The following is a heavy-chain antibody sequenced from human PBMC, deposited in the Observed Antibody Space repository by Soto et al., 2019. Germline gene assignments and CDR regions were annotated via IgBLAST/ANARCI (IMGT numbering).Heavy chain of an antibody. CDR2: ISGSGGST. Sequence: SGGSLRLSCAASGFTFSSYAMNWVRQAPGKGLEWVSGISGSGGSTHYADSVKGRFTISRDSSKDTLYLQMNSLRAEDTAVYYCAKDSSSWYTNWFDPWGQGTLVTVS. V-gene: IGHV3-23*01. D-gene: IGHD6-13*01. CDR1: GFTFSSYA. CDR3: AKDSSSWYTNWFDP. J-gene: IGHJ5*02.